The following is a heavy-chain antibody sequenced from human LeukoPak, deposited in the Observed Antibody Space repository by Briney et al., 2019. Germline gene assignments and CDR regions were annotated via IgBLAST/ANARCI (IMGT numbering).Heavy chain of an antibody. Sequence: PGGSLRLSCAASGFSFSSYGMHWVRLAPGRGLEWVAFIPRDGSYEKYADSVKGRFAISRDNSKSTLYLHMNSLRAEDTAVYYCANGGLSSGYDAFDIWGQGTMVTVSS. CDR2: IPRDGSYE. V-gene: IGHV3-30*02. CDR1: GFSFSSYG. CDR3: ANGGLSSGYDAFDI. D-gene: IGHD3-22*01. J-gene: IGHJ3*02.